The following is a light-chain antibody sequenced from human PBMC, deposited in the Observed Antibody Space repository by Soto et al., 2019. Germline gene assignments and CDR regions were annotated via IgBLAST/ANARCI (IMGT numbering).Light chain of an antibody. J-gene: IGLJ1*01. CDR3: AACDDSLSGHYV. CDR2: GHT. CDR1: SANMGGAFD. V-gene: IGLV1-40*01. Sequence: QSVLTQPPSVSGAQGQRVTISCTGNSANMGGAFDVHWYQQIPGTAPKLIIYGHTNRPSGVPDRFSGSKSSTSASLAISGLRSEDEGDYYCAACDDSLSGHYVFGAGTKVSVL.